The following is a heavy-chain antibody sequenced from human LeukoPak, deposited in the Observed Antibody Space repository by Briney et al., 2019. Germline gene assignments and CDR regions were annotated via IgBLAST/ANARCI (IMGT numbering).Heavy chain of an antibody. Sequence: GGSLRLSCVASGFTFSSYAMTWVRRAPGKGLEWVAIIGGSGPTTFYADSVKGRFTISRDTSKDTLYLQMNSLRAEDTALYYCAKTFRAGVNFFDPWGQGTLVTVSS. J-gene: IGHJ5*02. V-gene: IGHV3-23*01. CDR1: GFTFSSYA. CDR3: AKTFRAGVNFFDP. D-gene: IGHD3-10*01. CDR2: IGGSGPTT.